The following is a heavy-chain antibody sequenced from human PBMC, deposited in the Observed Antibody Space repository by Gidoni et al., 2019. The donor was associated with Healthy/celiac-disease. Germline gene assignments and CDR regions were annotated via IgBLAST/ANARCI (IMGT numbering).Heavy chain of an antibody. J-gene: IGHJ3*02. D-gene: IGHD7-27*01. V-gene: IGHV4-31*03. Sequence: VQLQESRPGLVKPSQTLSLTCTVSASSISSGGYYWSWIRKHPGKGLEWIGYMYYSGSTYYNPSLKSRVTISVDTSKTQFALKLSSVTAADTAVYYCASAPETGYDAFDIWGQGTMVTVSS. CDR1: ASSISSGGYY. CDR3: ASAPETGYDAFDI. CDR2: MYYSGST.